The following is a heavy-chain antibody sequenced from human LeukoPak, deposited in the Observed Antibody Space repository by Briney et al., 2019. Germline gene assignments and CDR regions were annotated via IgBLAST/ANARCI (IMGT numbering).Heavy chain of an antibody. Sequence: GGSLRLSCAASGFTFSSYAMHWVRQAPGKGLEWVAVISYDGSNKYYADSVKGRFTISRDNSKNTLYLQMNSLRAEDTAVYYCAKTTTFEFWGQGTLVTVSS. CDR2: ISYDGSNK. CDR1: GFTFSSYA. CDR3: AKTTTFEF. V-gene: IGHV3-30-3*01. J-gene: IGHJ4*02. D-gene: IGHD1-14*01.